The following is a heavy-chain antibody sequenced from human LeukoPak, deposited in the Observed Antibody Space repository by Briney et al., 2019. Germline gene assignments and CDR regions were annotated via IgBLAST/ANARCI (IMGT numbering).Heavy chain of an antibody. CDR2: IKQDGSEK. CDR1: GFTFSSYW. D-gene: IGHD6-19*01. V-gene: IGHV3-7*01. J-gene: IGHJ4*02. CDR3: ARDGGSGWPPFDY. Sequence: GGSLRLSCAASGFTFSSYWMSWVRQAPGKGLEWVANIKQDGSEKYYVDSVKGRFTISRDNAKNSLYLQMNSLRAEDTAVYYCARDGGSGWPPFDYWGQGTLVTVSS.